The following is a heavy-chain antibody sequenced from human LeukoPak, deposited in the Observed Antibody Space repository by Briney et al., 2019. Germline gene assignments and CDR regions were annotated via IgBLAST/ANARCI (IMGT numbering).Heavy chain of an antibody. J-gene: IGHJ4*02. CDR2: IIPIFGTA. CDR3: ARDKGHYYDSSGQAPAHFDY. D-gene: IGHD3-22*01. CDR1: GGTFSIYA. V-gene: IGHV1-69*13. Sequence: ASVTVSFTASGGTFSIYAISWVRQAPGQGLEWMGGIIPIFGTANYAQKFQGRVTITADESTSTAYMELSSLRSEDTAVYYCARDKGHYYDSSGQAPAHFDYWGQGTLVTVSS.